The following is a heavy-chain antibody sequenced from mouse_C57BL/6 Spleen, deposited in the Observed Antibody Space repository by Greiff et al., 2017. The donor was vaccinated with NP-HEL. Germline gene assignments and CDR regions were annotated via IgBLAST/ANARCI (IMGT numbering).Heavy chain of an antibody. J-gene: IGHJ2*01. V-gene: IGHV1-15*01. CDR1: GYTFTDYE. CDR2: IDPETGGT. Sequence: QVQLQQSGAELVRPGASVTLSCKASGYTFTDYEMHWVKQTPVHGLEWIGAIDPETGGTAYNQKFKGKAILTADKSSSTAYMELRSLTSEDSAVYYCTRRDYGSSPYFDYWGQGTTLTVSS. D-gene: IGHD1-1*01. CDR3: TRRDYGSSPYFDY.